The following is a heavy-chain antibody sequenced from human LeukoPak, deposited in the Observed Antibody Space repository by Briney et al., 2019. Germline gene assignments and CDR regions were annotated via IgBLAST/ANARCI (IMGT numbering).Heavy chain of an antibody. CDR2: INAGNGNT. V-gene: IGHV1-3*01. CDR3: AKGYPHDYYYYYGMDV. J-gene: IGHJ6*02. Sequence: ASVNVSCKASGYTFTSYAMHWVRQAPGQKLEWMGWINAGNGNTKYSQKFQGRVTITRDTSASTAYMELSSLRSEDTAVYYCAKGYPHDYYYYYGMDVWGQGTTVTVSS. CDR1: GYTFTSYA. D-gene: IGHD3-16*02.